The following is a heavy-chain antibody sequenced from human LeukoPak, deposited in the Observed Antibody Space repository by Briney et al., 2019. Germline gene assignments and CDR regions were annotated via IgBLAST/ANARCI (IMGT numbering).Heavy chain of an antibody. V-gene: IGHV4-59*01. CDR1: GGSISDYY. CDR3: ARDHTDDAFDI. Sequence: PSETLSLTCTVSGGSISDYYWSWIRQPPGKGLEWVGYIHYSGSTNYKPSLKSRVTISIDTSKNQFSLKLSSVTAADTAVYYCARDHTDDAFDIWGQGTMVTVSS. J-gene: IGHJ3*02. D-gene: IGHD4-17*01. CDR2: IHYSGST.